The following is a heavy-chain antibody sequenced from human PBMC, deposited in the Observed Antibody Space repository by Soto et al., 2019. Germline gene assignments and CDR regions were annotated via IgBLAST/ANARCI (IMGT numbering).Heavy chain of an antibody. CDR2: ISGYNGNT. V-gene: IGHV1-18*01. CDR1: VYTFINYG. CDR3: ARDDVPAANWLDR. J-gene: IGHJ5*02. Sequence: SVKDSFKGSVYTFINYGISWVRQAPGQGLEWMGWISGYNGNTKYAQKLQGRVTMTTETSTSTAYMELRSLRSDDTAVYYCARDDVPAANWLDRWGQGTLVTASS. D-gene: IGHD2-2*01.